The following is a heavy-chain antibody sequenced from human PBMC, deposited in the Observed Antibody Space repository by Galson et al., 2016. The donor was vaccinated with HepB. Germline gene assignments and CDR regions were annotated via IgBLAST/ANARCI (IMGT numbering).Heavy chain of an antibody. V-gene: IGHV4-4*02. J-gene: IGHJ6*02. CDR2: IAPRGNT. CDR1: GVAINTTW. Sequence: SETLSLTCAVSGVAINTTWWSWVRQPPGKGLEWLGAIAPRGNTNYNPSLKSRVIIPVDESKNQFSLKVNSVTAADTAVYYCARNQAYNLDVWAQGITVAVSS. D-gene: IGHD5-24*01. CDR3: ARNQAYNLDV.